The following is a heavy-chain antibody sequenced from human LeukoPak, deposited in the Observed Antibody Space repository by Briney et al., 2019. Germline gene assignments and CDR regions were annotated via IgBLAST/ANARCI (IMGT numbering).Heavy chain of an antibody. Sequence: GGSLRLSCTASGFTFHDCSMSWVRQAPGKGLEWVGFIRSKANGGTTEYAASVKGRFTISRDDSKSIVYLQMNSLKAEDTAVYYCARDPVEITPIDYWGQGTLVTVSS. V-gene: IGHV3-49*04. CDR2: IRSKANGGTT. D-gene: IGHD4-23*01. J-gene: IGHJ4*02. CDR1: GFTFHDCS. CDR3: ARDPVEITPIDY.